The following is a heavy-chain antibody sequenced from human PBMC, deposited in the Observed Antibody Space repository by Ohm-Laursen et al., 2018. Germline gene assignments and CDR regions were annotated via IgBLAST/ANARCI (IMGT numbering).Heavy chain of an antibody. D-gene: IGHD2-2*01. CDR1: GGSISGHY. J-gene: IGHJ3*02. V-gene: IGHV4-4*07. Sequence: SQTLSLTCAVSGGSISGHYWTWIRQPAGKGLDWIGRIYSRGNTDYNPSLKSRVTISLDTSKNQFSLKLNSVTAADTAVYYCATPRACSNTSCSTWPFDIWGQGTMVTVSS. CDR3: ATPRACSNTSCSTWPFDI. CDR2: IYSRGNT.